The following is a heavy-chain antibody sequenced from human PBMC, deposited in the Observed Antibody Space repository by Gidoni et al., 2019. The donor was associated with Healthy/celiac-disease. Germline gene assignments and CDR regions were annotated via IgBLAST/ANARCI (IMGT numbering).Heavy chain of an antibody. CDR2: IRSKAYGGTT. CDR1: GFTFGDYA. Sequence: EVQLVESGGGLVKPGRSLRLSCTASGFTFGDYAMSWFRQAPGKGLEWVGFIRSKAYGGTTEYAASVKGRFTISRDDSKSIAYLQMNSLKTEDTAVYYCTRDVYSSSWYGFDYWGQGTLVTVSS. CDR3: TRDVYSSSWYGFDY. V-gene: IGHV3-49*05. D-gene: IGHD6-13*01. J-gene: IGHJ4*02.